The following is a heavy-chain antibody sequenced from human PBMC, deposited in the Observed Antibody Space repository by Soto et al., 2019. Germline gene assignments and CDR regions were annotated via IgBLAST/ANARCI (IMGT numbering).Heavy chain of an antibody. CDR2: IYYSGST. D-gene: IGHD6-13*01. J-gene: IGHJ4*02. Sequence: ASETLSLTCTVSGGSISSGGYYWSWIRQHPGKGLEWIGYIYYSGSTYYNPSLKSRVTISVDTSKNQFSLKLSSVTAADTAVYYCARSAGAAAGKFDYWGQGTLVTVSS. CDR3: ARSAGAAAGKFDY. V-gene: IGHV4-31*03. CDR1: GGSISSGGYY.